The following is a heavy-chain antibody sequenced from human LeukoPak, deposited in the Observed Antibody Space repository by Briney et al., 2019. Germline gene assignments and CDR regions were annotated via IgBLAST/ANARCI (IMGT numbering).Heavy chain of an antibody. D-gene: IGHD3-10*01. CDR3: AKDSVFYYGSGNYRFDY. V-gene: IGHV3-43*01. CDR1: GFTFDDYT. CDR2: ISWDGGST. Sequence: QAGGSLRLSCAASGFTFDDYTMHWVRQAPGKGLEWVSLISWDGGSTYYADSVKGRFTISRDNSKNTLYLQMNNLRVEDTAVYYCAKDSVFYYGSGNYRFDYWGQGTLVTVSS. J-gene: IGHJ4*02.